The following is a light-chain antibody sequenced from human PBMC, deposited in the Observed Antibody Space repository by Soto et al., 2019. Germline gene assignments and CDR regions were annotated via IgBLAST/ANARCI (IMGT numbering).Light chain of an antibody. CDR3: QSYDTSNVV. Sequence: NFMLTQPHSVSESPGKTVTISCTRSSGSIASKYVQWYQQRPGSSPTMMIYEDNKRPSGVPDRFSGSSDSSSNSASLTISGLQTEDEADYYCQSYDTSNVVFGRGTKLTVL. V-gene: IGLV6-57*01. CDR1: SGSIASKY. J-gene: IGLJ3*02. CDR2: EDN.